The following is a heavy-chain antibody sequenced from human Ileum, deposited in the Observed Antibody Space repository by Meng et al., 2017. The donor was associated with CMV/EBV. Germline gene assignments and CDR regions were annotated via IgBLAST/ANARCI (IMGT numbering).Heavy chain of an antibody. CDR1: GGSVNRNTYY. Sequence: QLQESGPVLVKPSETLSLTCTASGGSVNRNTYYWGWIRQPPGKSLEWIGTIFDSGSAFYNPSLQSRVSVSIDMSRNQLSLSLSSVTAADTAVYYCVRDHGSSSWFFYWGQGTLVTVSS. D-gene: IGHD6-13*01. J-gene: IGHJ4*02. V-gene: IGHV4-39*07. CDR2: IFDSGSA. CDR3: VRDHGSSSWFFY.